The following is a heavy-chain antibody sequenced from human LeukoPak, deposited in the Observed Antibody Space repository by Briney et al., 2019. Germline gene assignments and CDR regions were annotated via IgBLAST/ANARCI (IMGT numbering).Heavy chain of an antibody. Sequence: GGSLRLSCAASGSTFSSHGMHWVRQAPGKGLEWVAFIRYDGSNKYYGDSVKGRFTISRDNSKNTLYLQMNSLRAEDTAVYYCAKEPREYCSSTSCPNWFDSWGQGTLVTVSS. J-gene: IGHJ5*01. CDR3: AKEPREYCSSTSCPNWFDS. D-gene: IGHD2-2*01. CDR1: GSTFSSHG. CDR2: IRYDGSNK. V-gene: IGHV3-30*02.